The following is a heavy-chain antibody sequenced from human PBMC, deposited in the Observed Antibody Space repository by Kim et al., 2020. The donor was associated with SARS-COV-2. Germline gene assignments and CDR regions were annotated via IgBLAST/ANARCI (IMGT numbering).Heavy chain of an antibody. D-gene: IGHD3-10*01. Sequence: SETLSLTCAVSGGSISSGGYSWSWIRQPPGKGLEWIGYIYHSGSTYYNPSLKSRVTISVDRSKNQFSLKLSSVTAADTAVYYCARGITMVRGVINWFDYWGQGTLVTVSS. CDR2: IYHSGST. CDR1: GGSISSGGYS. V-gene: IGHV4-30-2*01. J-gene: IGHJ4*02. CDR3: ARGITMVRGVINWFDY.